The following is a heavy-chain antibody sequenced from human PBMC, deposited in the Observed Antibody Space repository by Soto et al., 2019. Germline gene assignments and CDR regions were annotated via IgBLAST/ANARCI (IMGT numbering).Heavy chain of an antibody. CDR1: GFTISSYT. Sequence: EVQLLESGGGLVQPGGSLRLSCAASGFTISSYTMAWVRQAPGKGLEWVSSIVGSGTRTYYADSVRGRFTISRDNSKNTLFLQVNGLRAEDTAIYYCAKGGGYYYDYWGQGTLVTVSS. CDR2: IVGSGTRT. J-gene: IGHJ4*02. CDR3: AKGGGYYYDY. V-gene: IGHV3-23*01. D-gene: IGHD3-22*01.